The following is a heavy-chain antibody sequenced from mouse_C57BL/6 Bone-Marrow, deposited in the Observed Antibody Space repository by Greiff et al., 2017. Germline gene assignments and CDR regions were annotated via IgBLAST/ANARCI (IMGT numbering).Heavy chain of an antibody. V-gene: IGHV1-20*01. CDR2: INPYNGDT. J-gene: IGHJ2*01. CDR1: GYSFTGYF. Sequence: VQLQQSGPELVKPGDSVKISCKASGYSFTGYFMNWVMQSHGKSLEWIGRINPYNGDTFYNQKFKGKATLTVDKSSSTAHMELRSLTSEDSAVYYCARGIYVYDGTFDYWGQGTTLTVSS. D-gene: IGHD2-2*01. CDR3: ARGIYVYDGTFDY.